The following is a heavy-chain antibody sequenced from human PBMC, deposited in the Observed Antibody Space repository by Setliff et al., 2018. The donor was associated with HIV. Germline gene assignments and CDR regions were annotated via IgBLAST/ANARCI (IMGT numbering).Heavy chain of an antibody. Sequence: LRLSCAASGFTFSTYTMNWVRQAPGKGLEWVSFITPTSSFLKYAASVKGRFTISRDNAKNSVYLQMNSLRAEDTAVYYCARLGIGRYCNVSSCYLNQWGQGTLVTVSS. J-gene: IGHJ4*02. CDR2: ITPTSSFL. CDR3: ARLGIGRYCNVSSCYLNQ. CDR1: GFTFSTYT. V-gene: IGHV3-21*04. D-gene: IGHD6-19*01.